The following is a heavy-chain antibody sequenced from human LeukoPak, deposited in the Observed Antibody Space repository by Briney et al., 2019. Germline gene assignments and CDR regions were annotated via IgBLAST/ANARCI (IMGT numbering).Heavy chain of an antibody. CDR2: IRSKAYGGTT. CDR3: TRSGNYFDSRGYPKYYFDC. J-gene: IGHJ4*02. D-gene: IGHD3-22*01. V-gene: IGHV3-49*04. Sequence: GGSRRLSCIASGFTFGDYALSWVRQSPGKGLQWIGFIRSKAYGGTTDYAGSVAGRFTISRDDSKSIAYLVMNSMKTEDAAVYYCTRSGNYFDSRGYPKYYFDCWGQGTLVAVSS. CDR1: GFTFGDYA.